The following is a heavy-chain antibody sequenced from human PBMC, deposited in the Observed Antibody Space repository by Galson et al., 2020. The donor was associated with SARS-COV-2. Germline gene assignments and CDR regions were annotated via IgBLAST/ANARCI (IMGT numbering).Heavy chain of an antibody. Sequence: SETLSLTCAVSGGSFSGYYWTWFRRPPGKRREWMGDINHSGGTTYNPSLKSRVTISVDASKNQFSLQLSSVTAAATAVYFCARGPGCSSNSCFWRFDLWGHGTLVTVSS. CDR2: INHSGGT. V-gene: IGHV4-34*01. CDR3: ARGPGCSSNSCFWRFDL. D-gene: IGHD2-2*01. J-gene: IGHJ5*02. CDR1: GGSFSGYY.